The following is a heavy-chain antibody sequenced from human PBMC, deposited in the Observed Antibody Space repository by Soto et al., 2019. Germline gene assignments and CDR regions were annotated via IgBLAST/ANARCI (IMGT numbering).Heavy chain of an antibody. D-gene: IGHD3-10*01. CDR3: ASLWFGELSYPNWFDP. J-gene: IGHJ5*02. Sequence: PSLTCAVYGGSFSGYYWSWIRQPPGKGLEWIGEINHSGSTNCNPSLKSRVTISVDTSKNQFSLKLSSVTAADTAVYYCASLWFGELSYPNWFDPWGQGTLVTVSS. V-gene: IGHV4-34*01. CDR1: GGSFSGYY. CDR2: INHSGST.